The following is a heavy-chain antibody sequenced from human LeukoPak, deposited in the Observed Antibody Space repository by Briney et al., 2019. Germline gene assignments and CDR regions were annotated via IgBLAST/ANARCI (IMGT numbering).Heavy chain of an antibody. CDR2: IRYDGSNK. J-gene: IGHJ4*02. V-gene: IGHV3-30*02. D-gene: IGHD1-26*01. Sequence: PGGSLRLSCAASGFTFSSYGMHWVRQAPGKGLEWVAFIRYDGSNKYYADSVKGRFTISRDNSKNTLYLQMNSLRAEDTAVYYCAKVGPVPPRIVGATTPLGYRGLGTLVTVSS. CDR3: AKVGPVPPRIVGATTPLGY. CDR1: GFTFSSYG.